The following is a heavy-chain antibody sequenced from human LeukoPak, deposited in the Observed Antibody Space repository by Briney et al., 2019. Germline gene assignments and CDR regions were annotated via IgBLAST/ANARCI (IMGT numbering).Heavy chain of an antibody. D-gene: IGHD3-3*01. CDR3: ARQAFWSGYYPY. V-gene: IGHV1-69*01. J-gene: IGHJ4*02. Sequence: ASVKVSCKASGGTFSSYAISWVRQAPGQGLEWMGCIIPIFGTANYAQKFQGRVTITADESTSTAYMELSRLRSEDTAVYYCARQAFWSGYYPYWGQGTLVTVSS. CDR1: GGTFSSYA. CDR2: IIPIFGTA.